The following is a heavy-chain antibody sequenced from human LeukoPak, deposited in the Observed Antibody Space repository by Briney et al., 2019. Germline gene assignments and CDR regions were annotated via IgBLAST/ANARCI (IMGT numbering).Heavy chain of an antibody. D-gene: IGHD3-16*02. CDR1: GFTFSSYW. CDR3: AKVGSDVRGYDYVWGSYRFGQYFDY. CDR2: ISGSGGST. V-gene: IGHV3-23*01. J-gene: IGHJ4*02. Sequence: GGSLRLSCAASGFTFSSYWMHWVRQAPGKGLEWVSAISGSGGSTYYADSVKGRFTISRDNSKNTLYLQMNSLRAEDTAVYYCAKVGSDVRGYDYVWGSYRFGQYFDYWGQGTLVTVSS.